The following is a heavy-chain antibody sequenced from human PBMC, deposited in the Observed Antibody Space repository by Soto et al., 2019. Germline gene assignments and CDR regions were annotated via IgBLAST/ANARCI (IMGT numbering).Heavy chain of an antibody. CDR1: GGAFSSYA. D-gene: IGHD6-13*01. Sequence: QVQLVQSGAEVKKPGSSVKVSCKVSGGAFSSYALTWVRQAPGQGLEWMGGVIPMSGTPNYAQKFQGRVTITADESTTTAYMELSSLRSGDTAVYYCASSYGTSWYGDYWGQGTLVTVSS. CDR3: ASSYGTSWYGDY. J-gene: IGHJ4*02. CDR2: VIPMSGTP. V-gene: IGHV1-69*01.